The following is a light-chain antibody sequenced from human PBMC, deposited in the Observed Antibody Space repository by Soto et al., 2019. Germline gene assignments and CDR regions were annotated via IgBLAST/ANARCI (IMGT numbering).Light chain of an antibody. CDR3: YSYAGSSTGV. CDR1: SSDVGSYNL. Sequence: QSVLTQPASVSGSPGQSITISCTGTSSDVGSYNLGSWYQQYPGKAPKLVIYEGFKRPSGVSNRFSGSKSGNTASLTISGLQAEDEADYYCYSYAGSSTGVFGGGTKLTVL. CDR2: EGF. V-gene: IGLV2-23*01. J-gene: IGLJ3*02.